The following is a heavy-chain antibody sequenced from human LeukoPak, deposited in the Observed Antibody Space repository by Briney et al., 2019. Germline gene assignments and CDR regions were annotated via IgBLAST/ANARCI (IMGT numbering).Heavy chain of an antibody. V-gene: IGHV4-34*01. Sequence: SETLSLTCAVYGGSFSGYYWSWIRQPPGKGLEWIGEINHSGSTNYNPSLKSRVTISVDTSKNQFSLKLSSVTAADTAEYYCARAYYGSGSYYTWGQGTLVSVSS. CDR3: ARAYYGSGSYYT. J-gene: IGHJ5*02. D-gene: IGHD3-10*01. CDR1: GGSFSGYY. CDR2: INHSGST.